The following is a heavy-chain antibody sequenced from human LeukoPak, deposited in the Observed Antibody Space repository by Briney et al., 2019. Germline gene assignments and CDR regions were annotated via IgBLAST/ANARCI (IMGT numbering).Heavy chain of an antibody. Sequence: SETLSLTCAVSGGSISSGGYSWSWIRQPPGKGLEWIGYIYRSGSTYYNPSLKSRVTISVDRSKNQFSLKLSSVTAADTAVYYCARAKYYYGSGSPHFDYWGQGTLVTVSS. CDR3: ARAKYYYGSGSPHFDY. J-gene: IGHJ4*02. CDR1: GGSISSGGYS. V-gene: IGHV4-30-2*01. D-gene: IGHD3-10*01. CDR2: IYRSGST.